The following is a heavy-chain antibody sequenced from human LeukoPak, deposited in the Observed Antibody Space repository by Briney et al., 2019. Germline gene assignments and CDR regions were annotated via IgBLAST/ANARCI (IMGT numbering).Heavy chain of an antibody. CDR3: AGDYEGNLAFDI. CDR2: ISSSRTFI. D-gene: IGHD4-23*01. V-gene: IGHV3-21*01. Sequence: GGSLRLSCAPSGYSFSICSINWVPHAPEEGGEWVGSISSSRTFIYYAYSVEGRFTISRDNARNSLYLQMNSLRAEDTAVYYCAGDYEGNLAFDIWGQGTMVTVSS. J-gene: IGHJ3*02. CDR1: GYSFSICS.